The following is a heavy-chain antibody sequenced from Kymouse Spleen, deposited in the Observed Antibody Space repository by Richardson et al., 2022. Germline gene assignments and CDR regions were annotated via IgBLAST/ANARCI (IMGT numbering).Heavy chain of an antibody. V-gene: IGHV4-39*01. CDR2: IYYSGST. D-gene: IGHD6-19*01. Sequence: QLQLQESGPGLVKPSETLSLTCTVSGGSISSSSYYWGWIRQPPGKGLEWIGSIYYSGSTYYNPSLKSRVTISVDTSKNQFSLKLSSVTAADTAVYYCARLSGIAVAGTYYFDYWGQGTLVTVSS. CDR3: ARLSGIAVAGTYYFDY. J-gene: IGHJ4*02. CDR1: GGSISSSSYY.